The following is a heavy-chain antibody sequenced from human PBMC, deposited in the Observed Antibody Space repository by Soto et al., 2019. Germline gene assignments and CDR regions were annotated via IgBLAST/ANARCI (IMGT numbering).Heavy chain of an antibody. D-gene: IGHD3-3*01. Sequence: GGSLRLSCAASGFTVSSSYMSWVRQAPGKGLEWVSVIHSGDNTVYADSVKGRFTISRDNSENTLYLHMNSLRPEDTGVYYCARDAWYAFWSGPGWFDPWGQGTLVTVSS. J-gene: IGHJ5*02. CDR1: GFTVSSSY. CDR2: IHSGDNT. CDR3: ARDAWYAFWSGPGWFDP. V-gene: IGHV3-66*01.